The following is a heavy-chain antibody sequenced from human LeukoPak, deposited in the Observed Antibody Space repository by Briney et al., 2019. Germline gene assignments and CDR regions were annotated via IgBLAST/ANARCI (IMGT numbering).Heavy chain of an antibody. V-gene: IGHV3-48*04. Sequence: GGSLRLSCAASGFTFSSYSMNWVRQAPGKGLEWVSYISSSSSTIYYADSVKGRFTISRDNAKNSLYLQMNSLRAEDTAVYYCARDPVAARPLYYFDYWGQGTLVTVSS. CDR2: ISSSSSTI. D-gene: IGHD6-6*01. CDR3: ARDPVAARPLYYFDY. CDR1: GFTFSSYS. J-gene: IGHJ4*02.